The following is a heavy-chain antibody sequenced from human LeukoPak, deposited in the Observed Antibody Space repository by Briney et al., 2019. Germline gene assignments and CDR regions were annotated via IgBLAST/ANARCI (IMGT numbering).Heavy chain of an antibody. D-gene: IGHD2-15*01. CDR1: GGSISSSSYY. CDR3: ARRVWSVGAATKGLFDY. CDR2: IYYSGST. V-gene: IGHV4-39*01. Sequence: SETLSLTCTVSGGSISSSSYYWGWIRQPPGKGLEWIGSIYYSGSTYYNPSLKSRVTISVDTSKNQFSLKLSSVTAADTAVYYCARRVWSVGAATKGLFDYWGQGTLVTVSS. J-gene: IGHJ4*02.